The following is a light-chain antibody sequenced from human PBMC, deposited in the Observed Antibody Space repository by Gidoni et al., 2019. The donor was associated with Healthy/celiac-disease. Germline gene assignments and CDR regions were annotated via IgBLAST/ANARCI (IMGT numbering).Light chain of an antibody. V-gene: IGKV3-20*01. J-gene: IGKJ2*01. Sequence: DIVLTQSPGTLSLSPGERATLSCKASQSVSRNYLVWYQQTPGQAPRLLIFGASSRATGIPDRFSGSGSGTDFTLTNSRLEPEDFAVYYCQQYGSSPYTFGQGTKLEIK. CDR1: QSVSRNY. CDR3: QQYGSSPYT. CDR2: GAS.